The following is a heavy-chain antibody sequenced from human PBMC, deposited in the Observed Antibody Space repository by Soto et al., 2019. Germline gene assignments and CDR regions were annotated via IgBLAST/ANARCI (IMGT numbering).Heavy chain of an antibody. V-gene: IGHV3-23*01. Sequence: SCAASGFAFKNYAMTWVRQAPGKGLEWVSGISGSGSTYYADSVKGRFTISRDNSKNTLYLQMDSLRAEDTAVYYCAKRGPVVTLEKYFDYWGQGTLVTVSS. CDR1: GFAFKNYA. CDR2: ISGSGST. D-gene: IGHD2-21*02. J-gene: IGHJ4*02. CDR3: AKRGPVVTLEKYFDY.